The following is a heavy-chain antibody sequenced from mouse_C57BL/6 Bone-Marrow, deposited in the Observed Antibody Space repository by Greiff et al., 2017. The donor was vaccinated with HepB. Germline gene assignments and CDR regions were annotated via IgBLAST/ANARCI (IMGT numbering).Heavy chain of an antibody. Sequence: EVKLMESGPELVKPGASVKIPCKASGYTFTDYNMDWVKQSHGKSLEWIGDINPNNGGTIYNQKFKGKATLTVDKSSSTAYMELRSLTSEDTAVYYCARNYGSFDYWGQGTTLTVSS. J-gene: IGHJ2*01. D-gene: IGHD1-1*01. CDR2: INPNNGGT. CDR3: ARNYGSFDY. CDR1: GYTFTDYN. V-gene: IGHV1-18*01.